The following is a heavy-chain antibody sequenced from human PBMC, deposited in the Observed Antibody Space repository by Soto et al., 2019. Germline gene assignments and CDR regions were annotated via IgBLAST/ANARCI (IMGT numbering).Heavy chain of an antibody. Sequence: PGGSLRLSCAASGFTFGNYWMHWVRQAPGKGLVWVSRISDYGRINYADSVKDRFIISRDDAKSELYLRLNDLRAEDTAMYYCARGGLEPFDHWGQGALVTVSS. CDR3: ARGGLEPFDH. CDR2: ISDYGRI. V-gene: IGHV3-74*01. CDR1: GFTFGNYW. J-gene: IGHJ4*02. D-gene: IGHD1-1*01.